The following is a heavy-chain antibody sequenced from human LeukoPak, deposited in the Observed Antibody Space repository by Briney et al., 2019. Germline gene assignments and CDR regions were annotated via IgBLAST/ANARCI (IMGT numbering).Heavy chain of an antibody. V-gene: IGHV3-23*01. J-gene: IGHJ5*02. D-gene: IGHD3-9*01. CDR3: AKAPVEALVIQRNWFDP. Sequence: PGGSLRLSCAASGFTFSSYAMSWVRQTPGKGLEWVSAISGSGGSTYYADSVKGRFTISRDNSKNTLYLQMNSLRADDTAVYYCAKAPVEALVIQRNWFDPWGQGTLVTVSS. CDR1: GFTFSSYA. CDR2: ISGSGGST.